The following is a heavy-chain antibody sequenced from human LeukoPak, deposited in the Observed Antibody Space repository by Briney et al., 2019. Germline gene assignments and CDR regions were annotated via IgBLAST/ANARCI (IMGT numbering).Heavy chain of an antibody. J-gene: IGHJ4*02. CDR3: ARHEHYYGGGGYYNLIDY. CDR2: MYYSGST. V-gene: IGHV4-39*01. D-gene: IGHD3-10*01. CDR1: GGSISSASYY. Sequence: PSETLSLTCIVSGGSISSASYYWGWIRQPPGKGLEWNGSMYYSGSTYYNPSLKSRVTISVDTSKNQFSLKLSSVTAADTAVYYCARHEHYYGGGGYYNLIDYWGQGTLVTVSS.